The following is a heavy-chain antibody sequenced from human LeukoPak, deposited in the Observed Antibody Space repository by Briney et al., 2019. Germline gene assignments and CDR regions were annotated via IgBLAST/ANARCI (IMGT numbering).Heavy chain of an antibody. V-gene: IGHV4-38-2*01. CDR2: IYHSGST. CDR3: ARAPRIGPYDFWSGYYLDY. J-gene: IGHJ4*02. Sequence: PSETLSLTCAVSGYSISSGYYWGWIRQPPGKGLEWIGSIYHSGSTYYNPSLKSRVTISVDTSKNQFSLKLSSVTAADTAVYYCARAPRIGPYDFWSGYYLDYWGQGTLVTVSS. CDR1: GYSISSGYY. D-gene: IGHD3-3*01.